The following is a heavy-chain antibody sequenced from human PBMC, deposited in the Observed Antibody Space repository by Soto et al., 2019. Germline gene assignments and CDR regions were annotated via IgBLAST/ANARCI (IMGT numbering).Heavy chain of an antibody. J-gene: IGHJ6*02. CDR2: IYTSASI. CDR1: GADINTYS. V-gene: IGHV4-4*07. CDR3: ARDREAGYNFYYGMDV. Sequence: PSETLSLTCSVSGADINTYSWTWIRQPAGKGRAWIGRIYTSASINYNPSLKGRVTLSVDTSTNQVSLRLASVTAADTAIYYCARDREAGYNFYYGMDVWGQGTTVTVSS. D-gene: IGHD6-19*01.